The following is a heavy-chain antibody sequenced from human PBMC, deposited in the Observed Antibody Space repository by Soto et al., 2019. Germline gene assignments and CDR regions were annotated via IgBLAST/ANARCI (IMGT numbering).Heavy chain of an antibody. CDR3: ARVKGDLWSGMGG. V-gene: IGHV3-23*01. D-gene: IGHD3-3*01. CDR1: AFNFRGYA. Sequence: GGSLRLSCAASAFNFRGYAMSWVRQAPGKGLEWVSTISGSDNRTYYADSVKGRFTFSRENSKNALYLKRNSQRAEDTAVYFCARVKGDLWSGMGGWGQGTTVTVAS. J-gene: IGHJ6*02. CDR2: ISGSDNRT.